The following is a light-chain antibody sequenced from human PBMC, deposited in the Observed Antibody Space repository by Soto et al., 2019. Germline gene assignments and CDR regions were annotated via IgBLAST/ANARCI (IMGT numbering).Light chain of an antibody. CDR3: HQNKKWPPVT. CDR2: GAS. J-gene: IGKJ4*01. CDR1: QTISND. Sequence: EVVMTQSPATVSVSPGEGVTLSCRASQTISNDLAWYPQKPGQAPRLLIYGASTTSTGVPARFSGGGSGTEFTLTISSMQSEDFVFYYCHQNKKWPPVTFGGGTKVEIK. V-gene: IGKV3-15*01.